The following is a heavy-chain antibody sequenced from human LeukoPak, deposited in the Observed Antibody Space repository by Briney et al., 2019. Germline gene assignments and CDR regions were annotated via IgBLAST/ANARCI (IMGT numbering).Heavy chain of an antibody. D-gene: IGHD3-22*01. J-gene: IGHJ4*02. V-gene: IGHV3-23*01. CDR1: GFTFSSYG. CDR3: AKGSLSMIALVITTPFDY. Sequence: GGSLRLSCAASGFTFSSYGMSWVRQAPGKGLEWVSAISGSGGSTYYADSVKGRFTISRDNSKNTLYLQMNSLRAEDTAVYYCAKGSLSMIALVITTPFDYWGQGTLVTVSS. CDR2: ISGSGGST.